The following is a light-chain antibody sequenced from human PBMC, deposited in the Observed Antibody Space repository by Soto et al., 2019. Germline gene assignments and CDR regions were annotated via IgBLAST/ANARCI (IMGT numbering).Light chain of an antibody. J-gene: IGKJ4*01. V-gene: IGKV3-11*01. Sequence: EIVLTQSPATLSLSPGERATLSCRASQSVSSYLAWYQQNPGQAPRLLIYDASNRATGIPARFSGSGSVTDFTLTISSLETEDFAIYYCLQRSNWPPVTFGGGTNVEIK. CDR2: DAS. CDR1: QSVSSY. CDR3: LQRSNWPPVT.